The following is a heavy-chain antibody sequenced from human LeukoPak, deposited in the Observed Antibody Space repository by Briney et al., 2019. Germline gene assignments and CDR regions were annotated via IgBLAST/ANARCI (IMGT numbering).Heavy chain of an antibody. CDR2: INPNSGVT. CDR1: GYTFTGYY. D-gene: IGHD4-17*01. CDR3: ARGADYVNWFDP. J-gene: IGHJ5*02. Sequence: ASVKVSCKASGYTFTGYYMHWVRQAPGQGREWRGWINPNSGVTNYAQKFQGWVTMTRDTSISTAYMELSRLRSDDTAVYYCARGADYVNWFDPWGQGTLVPVSS. V-gene: IGHV1-2*04.